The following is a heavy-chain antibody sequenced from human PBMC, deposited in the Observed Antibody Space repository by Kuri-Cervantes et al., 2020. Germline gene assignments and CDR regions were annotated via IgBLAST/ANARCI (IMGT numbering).Heavy chain of an antibody. CDR3: AGNYYSDTSGHSHPFRGMDV. V-gene: IGHV4-4*01. D-gene: IGHD3-22*01. Sequence: AETLSLTCAVSDGSVSTTNWWSWVRQPPGRGLEWIGQISHDGYAKYIPSLEGRVTISVDKSKNQLSLVLTSVTAADTAVYFCAGNYYSDTSGHSHPFRGMDVWGQGDMVNVSS. CDR2: ISHDGYA. J-gene: IGHJ6*01. CDR1: DGSVSTTNW.